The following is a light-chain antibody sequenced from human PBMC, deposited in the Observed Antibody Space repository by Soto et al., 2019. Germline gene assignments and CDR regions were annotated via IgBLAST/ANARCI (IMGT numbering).Light chain of an antibody. J-gene: IGKJ1*01. CDR1: QGIRSY. CDR2: AAS. CDR3: LQSYTPSWT. Sequence: DIRMRQSPSSLSAFVGDRVTITCRASQGIRSYLTWYQQKPGRAPKLLIYAASILQSGVPSRFSGTGSGTDFTLTISSLQPEDFATYYCLQSYTPSWTFGQGTKVDI. V-gene: IGKV1-39*01.